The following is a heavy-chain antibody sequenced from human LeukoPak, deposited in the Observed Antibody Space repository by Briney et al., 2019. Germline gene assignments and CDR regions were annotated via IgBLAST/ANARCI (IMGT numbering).Heavy chain of an antibody. Sequence: GGSLRLSCAASGFTFSSYAMSWVRQAPGKGLEWVSSISSSSSYIYYADSVKGRFTISRDNAKDSLYLQMNSLRAEDTAVYYCARESTYYYGSGSSYIMITLERYLDYWGQGTLVTVSS. V-gene: IGHV3-21*01. J-gene: IGHJ4*02. D-gene: IGHD3-10*01. CDR3: ARESTYYYGSGSSYIMITLERYLDY. CDR1: GFTFSSYA. CDR2: ISSSSSYI.